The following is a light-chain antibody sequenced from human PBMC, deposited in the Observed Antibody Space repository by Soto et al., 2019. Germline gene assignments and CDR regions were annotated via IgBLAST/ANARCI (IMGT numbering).Light chain of an antibody. CDR2: DAS. CDR1: QSVNSNY. Sequence: EIVMTQSPATLSVSPGERATLSCRASQSVNSNYLVWYQQKPGQAPRLLIYDASNRATGIPARFSGSGSGTDFTLTISSLDPEDSAIYYCQQRSSWPLTFGGGTKV. J-gene: IGKJ4*01. CDR3: QQRSSWPLT. V-gene: IGKV3-11*01.